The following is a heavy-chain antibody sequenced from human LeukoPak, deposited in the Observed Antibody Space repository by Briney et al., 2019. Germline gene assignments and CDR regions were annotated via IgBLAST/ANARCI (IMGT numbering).Heavy chain of an antibody. D-gene: IGHD3-22*01. CDR2: INHSGST. CDR3: ARLPYDSSGYSDDY. J-gene: IGHJ4*02. Sequence: SGTLSLTCAVYGGSFSGYYWSWIRQPPGKGLEWIGEINHSGSTNYNPSLKSRVTISVDTSKNQFSLKLSSVTAADTAVYYCARLPYDSSGYSDDYWGQGTLVTVSS. V-gene: IGHV4-34*01. CDR1: GGSFSGYY.